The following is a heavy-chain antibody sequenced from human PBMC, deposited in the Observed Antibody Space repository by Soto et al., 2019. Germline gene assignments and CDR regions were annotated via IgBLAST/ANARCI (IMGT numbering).Heavy chain of an antibody. V-gene: IGHV3-23*01. Sequence: GGSLRLSCAASGFTFSSYAMSWVRQAPGKGLEWVSGISGSGHITYYADSVKGRFTIPRDNSKNTLYLQVDSLRAEDTALYYCAKGTWNQRSFGYWGQGTLVTVSS. CDR3: AKGTWNQRSFGY. CDR1: GFTFSSYA. J-gene: IGHJ4*02. CDR2: ISGSGHIT. D-gene: IGHD1-1*01.